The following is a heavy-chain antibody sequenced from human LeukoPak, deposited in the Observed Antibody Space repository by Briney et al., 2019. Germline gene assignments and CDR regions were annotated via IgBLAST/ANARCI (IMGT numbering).Heavy chain of an antibody. Sequence: ASVKVSCKASGYXFTRYGFSWVRQAPGQAREWMGWISAYNANTNYAQKLQGRVTMITDTSTSSAYMELRSLRSDDTAVYYCARAPSSGFGDNWGQGTLVTVSS. V-gene: IGHV1-18*01. D-gene: IGHD6-19*01. J-gene: IGHJ4*02. CDR3: ARAPSSGFGDN. CDR1: GYXFTRYG. CDR2: ISAYNANT.